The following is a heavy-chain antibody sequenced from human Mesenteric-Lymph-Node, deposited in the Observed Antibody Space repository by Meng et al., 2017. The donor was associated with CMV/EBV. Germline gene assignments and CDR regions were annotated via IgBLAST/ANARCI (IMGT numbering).Heavy chain of an antibody. Sequence: ESLKISCTVSSGYISSYYWSWIRQPPGKGLEWIGYIDYSGNTNYNPSLKSRVTISVDTSKNQFSLKLNSVTPADTAVYFCARDSSANWGSEGFDYWGQGTLVTVSS. CDR2: IDYSGNT. D-gene: IGHD7-27*01. V-gene: IGHV4-59*01. J-gene: IGHJ4*02. CDR3: ARDSSANWGSEGFDY. CDR1: SGYISSYY.